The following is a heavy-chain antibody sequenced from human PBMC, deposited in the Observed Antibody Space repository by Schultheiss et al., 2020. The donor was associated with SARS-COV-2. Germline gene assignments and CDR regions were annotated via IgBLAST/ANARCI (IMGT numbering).Heavy chain of an antibody. J-gene: IGHJ4*02. V-gene: IGHV4-39*01. D-gene: IGHD6-19*01. CDR1: GGSISSYY. CDR2: IYYSGST. Sequence: GSLRLSCTVSGGSISSYYWGWIRQPPGKGLEWIGSIYYSGSTYYNPSLKSRVTISVDTSKNQFSLKLSSVTAADTAVYYCASRPTGIAVAGTDYWGQGTLVTVSS. CDR3: ASRPTGIAVAGTDY.